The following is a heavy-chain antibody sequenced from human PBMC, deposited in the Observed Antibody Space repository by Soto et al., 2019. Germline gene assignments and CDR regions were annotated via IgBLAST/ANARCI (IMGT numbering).Heavy chain of an antibody. CDR1: GYTFTNFA. CDR2: INAGNGNT. CDR3: VRDSTLAPAQYYLYMDV. J-gene: IGHJ6*03. V-gene: IGHV1-3*01. Sequence: ASVKVSCKGSGYTFTNFAVHWVRQAPGQRLEWMGWINAGNGNTRYSQKFQGRVSFTRDTSANTAYMELSSLRSEDTAVYHCVRDSTLAPAQYYLYMDVWGKGTTVTVSS.